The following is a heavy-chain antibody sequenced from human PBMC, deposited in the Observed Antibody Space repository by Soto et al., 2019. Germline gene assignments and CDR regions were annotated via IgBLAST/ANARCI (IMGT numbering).Heavy chain of an antibody. CDR2: ISSSSSYI. CDR1: GFTFSSYS. J-gene: IGHJ4*02. V-gene: IGHV3-21*01. Sequence: EVQLVESGGGLVKPGGSLRLSCAASGFTFSSYSMNWVRQAPGKGLAWVSSISSSSSYIYYADSVKGRFTISRDNAKNSLYLQMNSLRAEDTAVYYCARGSGGGEFWSGYYHPFDYWGQGTLVTVSS. CDR3: ARGSGGGEFWSGYYHPFDY. D-gene: IGHD3-3*01.